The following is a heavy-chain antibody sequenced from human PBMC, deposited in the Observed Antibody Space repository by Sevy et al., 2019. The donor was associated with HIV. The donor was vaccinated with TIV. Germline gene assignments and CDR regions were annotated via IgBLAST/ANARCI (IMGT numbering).Heavy chain of an antibody. CDR3: ARDFLAVTSIPSDAFDI. CDR1: GYSFTGYY. J-gene: IGHJ3*02. CDR2: INPNTSDT. D-gene: IGHD2-21*02. Sequence: ASVKVSCKASGYSFTGYYMYWVRQAPGQGLEWMGWINPNTSDTTYSEKFEGRVTMTRDSSLSTAYLELRGLRSDDTAVYYCARDFLAVTSIPSDAFDIWGQGTLVTVSS. V-gene: IGHV1-2*02.